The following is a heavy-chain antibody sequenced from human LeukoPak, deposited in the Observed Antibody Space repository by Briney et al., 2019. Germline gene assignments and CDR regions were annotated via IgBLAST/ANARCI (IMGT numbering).Heavy chain of an antibody. Sequence: ASVKVSCKASGYTFTSYDINWVRQATGQGLEWMGWMNPNSGNTGYAQKFQGRVTMTRNTSISTAYMELSSMRSEDTAVYYCARVRSSLYDFWSGYYGNYYYYYMDVWGKGTTVTVSS. CDR2: MNPNSGNT. CDR1: GYTFTSYD. CDR3: ARVRSSLYDFWSGYYGNYYYYYMDV. D-gene: IGHD3-3*01. J-gene: IGHJ6*03. V-gene: IGHV1-8*01.